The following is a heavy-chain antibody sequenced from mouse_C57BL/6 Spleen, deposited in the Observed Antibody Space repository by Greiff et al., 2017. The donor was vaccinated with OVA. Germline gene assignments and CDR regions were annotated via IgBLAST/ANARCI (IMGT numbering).Heavy chain of an antibody. V-gene: IGHV1-26*01. CDR2: INPNNGGT. CDR1: GYTFTDYY. CDR3: AFYDGYHYYAMGY. D-gene: IGHD2-3*01. Sequence: VQLQQSGPELVKPGASVKISCKASGYTFTDYYMNWVKQSHGKSLEWIGDINPNNGGTSYNQKFKGKATLTVDKSSSTAYMELRSLTSEDSAVYFCAFYDGYHYYAMGYWGHGPSVTFST. J-gene: IGHJ4*01.